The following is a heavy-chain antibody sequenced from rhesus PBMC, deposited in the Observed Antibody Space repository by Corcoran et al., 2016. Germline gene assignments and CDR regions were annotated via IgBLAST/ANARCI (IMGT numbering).Heavy chain of an antibody. CDR1: GYSISSGYD. CDR2: IYGSSGST. V-gene: IGHV4-76*01. D-gene: IGHD1-44*02. J-gene: IGHJ6*01. CDR3: ARAGAVIYGLDS. Sequence: QVQLQGSGPGVVKPSETLSLTCAVSGYSISSGYDWSWIRQPPGKGLEWIGYIYGSSGSTNYNPSLKNRVSISKDTSKNQFSLKLSSVTAADTAVYYCARAGAVIYGLDSWGQGVVVTVSS.